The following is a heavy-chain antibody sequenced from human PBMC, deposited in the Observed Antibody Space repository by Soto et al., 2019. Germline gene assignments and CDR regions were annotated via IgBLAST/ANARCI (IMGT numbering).Heavy chain of an antibody. CDR1: GFTFSSYA. Sequence: PGGSLRLSCAASGFTFSSYAMSWVRQAPGKGLEWVSAISGSGGSTYYADSVKGRFTISRDNSKNTLYLQMNSLRAEDTAVYYCAKFTYYDFWSGYPLDYYGMDVWGQGTTVTAP. D-gene: IGHD3-3*01. CDR3: AKFTYYDFWSGYPLDYYGMDV. CDR2: ISGSGGST. J-gene: IGHJ6*02. V-gene: IGHV3-23*01.